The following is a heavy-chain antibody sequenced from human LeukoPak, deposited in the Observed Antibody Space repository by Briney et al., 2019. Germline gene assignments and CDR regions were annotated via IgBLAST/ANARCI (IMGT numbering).Heavy chain of an antibody. CDR2: ISSSGSTM. D-gene: IGHD6-13*01. J-gene: IGHJ4*02. CDR3: ARFIAAPYYFDY. V-gene: IGHV3-48*03. CDR1: GFTFSSYE. Sequence: GGSLRLSCAASGFTFSSYEMNWVRQAPGKGLEWVSYISSSGSTMYYADSVKGRFTISRDNAKNSLYLQMNSLRAEDTAVYYCARFIAAPYYFDYWGRGTLVTVSS.